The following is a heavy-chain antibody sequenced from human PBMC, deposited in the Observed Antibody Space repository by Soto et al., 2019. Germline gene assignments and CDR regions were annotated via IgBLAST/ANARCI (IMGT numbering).Heavy chain of an antibody. CDR2: ISAYNGNT. CDR1: GYTFTSYG. D-gene: IGHD3-22*01. CDR3: AREDPQWFWFDP. V-gene: IGHV1-18*01. J-gene: IGHJ5*02. Sequence: ASVKVSCKASGYTFTSYGVSWVRQAPGQGLEWMGWISAYNGNTNYAQKLQGRVTMTTDTSTSTAYMELRSLRSDDTAVYYCAREDPQWFWFDPWGQGTLVTVSS.